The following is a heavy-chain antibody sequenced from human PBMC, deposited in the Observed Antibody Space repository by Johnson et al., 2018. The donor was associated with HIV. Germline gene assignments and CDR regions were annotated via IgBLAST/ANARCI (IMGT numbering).Heavy chain of an antibody. D-gene: IGHD1-14*01. J-gene: IGHJ3*02. CDR3: ATRDPTYRPGAFDI. V-gene: IGHV3-30-3*01. CDR1: GFTFSSYA. Sequence: QVQLVESGGGVVQPGRSLRLSCAASGFTFSSYAMHWVRQAPGKGLEWVAVISYDGSNKYYADSVKGRFTISRDNSKNTLYLQMNSLRVEDTAVYYCATRDPTYRPGAFDIWGQGTTVTVSS. CDR2: ISYDGSNK.